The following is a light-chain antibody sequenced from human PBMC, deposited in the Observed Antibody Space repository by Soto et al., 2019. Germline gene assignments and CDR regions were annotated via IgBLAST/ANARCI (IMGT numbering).Light chain of an antibody. Sequence: ELVLTQSPGTLFLSPGDRATVSCRASQSVSSNSLAWYQQRPGQAPRLLIYETSNRATGIPDRFSGSGSGTDFTLNIGRLEPEDVAVYYCQHYCRSLLTFGGGTKVEI. CDR3: QHYCRSLLT. V-gene: IGKV3-20*01. CDR1: QSVSSNS. CDR2: ETS. J-gene: IGKJ4*01.